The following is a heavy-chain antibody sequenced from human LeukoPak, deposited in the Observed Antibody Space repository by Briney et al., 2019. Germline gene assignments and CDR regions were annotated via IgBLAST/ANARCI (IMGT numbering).Heavy chain of an antibody. Sequence: GGSLRLSCAASGFTFSSYGMHWVRQAPGKGLEWVAFIRYDGSNKYYADSVKGRFTISRDNSKNTLYLQMNSLRAEDTAVYYCARGRGSYYYNDMDVWGQGTTVTVSS. CDR1: GFTFSSYG. J-gene: IGHJ6*02. V-gene: IGHV3-30*02. CDR3: ARGRGSYYYNDMDV. CDR2: IRYDGSNK. D-gene: IGHD1-26*01.